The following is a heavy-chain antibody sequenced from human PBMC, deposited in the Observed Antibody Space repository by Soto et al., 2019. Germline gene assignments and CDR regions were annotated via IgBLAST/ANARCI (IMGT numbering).Heavy chain of an antibody. CDR1: GYTFINYG. CDR2: ISAYSGNT. D-gene: IGHD4-17*01. V-gene: IGHV1-18*01. Sequence: ASVKVSCKASGYTFINYGISWVRQAPGQGLEWMGWISAYSGNTNHAQKFQGRVTMTTDTSTSTAYMELRSLRSDDTAVYYCAKTTVTTYYYYGMDVWRQGTTVTVS. J-gene: IGHJ6*02. CDR3: AKTTVTTYYYYGMDV.